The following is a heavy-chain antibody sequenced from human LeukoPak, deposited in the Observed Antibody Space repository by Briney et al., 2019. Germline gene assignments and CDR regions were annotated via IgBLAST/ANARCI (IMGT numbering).Heavy chain of an antibody. V-gene: IGHV3-48*01. J-gene: IGHJ6*03. CDR3: ARDQGTIFENYYYMDV. CDR2: ISSSSSTI. Sequence: PGGSLRLSCAASGFTFSSYSMNWVRQAPGKGLEWVSYISSSSSTIYYADSVKGRFTISRDNSKNTLYLQMNSLRAEDTAVYYCARDQGTIFENYYYMDVWGKGTTVTVSS. CDR1: GFTFSSYS. D-gene: IGHD3-3*01.